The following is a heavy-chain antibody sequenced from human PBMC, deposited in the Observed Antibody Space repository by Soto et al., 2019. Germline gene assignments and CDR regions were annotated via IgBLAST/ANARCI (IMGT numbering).Heavy chain of an antibody. CDR3: ARGSYYSGWV. CDR1: GDSISGGASF. V-gene: IGHV4-30-4*01. Sequence: SETLSLTCTVSGDSISGGASFWSWIRQPPGKGLEWIANVYYSGSSYYNPSLKSRLTISVDTAKNQFSLQLNSVTPEDTAVYYCARGSYYSGWVWGQGTLVTVSS. J-gene: IGHJ4*02. CDR2: VYYSGSS. D-gene: IGHD6-19*01.